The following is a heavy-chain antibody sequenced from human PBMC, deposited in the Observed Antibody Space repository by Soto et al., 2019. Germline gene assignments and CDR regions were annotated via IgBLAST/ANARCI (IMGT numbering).Heavy chain of an antibody. V-gene: IGHV1-8*01. J-gene: IGHJ6*02. CDR3: ARGGAYGDNYYYYYGMDV. Sequence: ASGKVSCKASGYTFTSYDINWVRQATGQGLEWMGWMNPNSGNTGYAQKFQGRVTMTRNTSISTAYMELSSLRSEDTAVYYCARGGAYGDNYYYYYGMDVWGQGTTVTVSS. CDR1: GYTFTSYD. D-gene: IGHD4-17*01. CDR2: MNPNSGNT.